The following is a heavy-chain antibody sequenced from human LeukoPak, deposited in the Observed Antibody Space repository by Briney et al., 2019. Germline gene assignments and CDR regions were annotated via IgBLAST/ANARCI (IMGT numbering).Heavy chain of an antibody. V-gene: IGHV3-23*01. D-gene: IGHD4-17*01. CDR2: IGSSGDIT. CDR3: ARDIDNGDYVVY. CDR1: GFTFSSYW. J-gene: IGHJ4*02. Sequence: GSLRLSCAASGFTFSSYWMNWVREAPGMGLEWISSIGSSGDITYYADSVKGRFTISRDNSKNTLYLQMNSLRAEDTAVYYCARDIDNGDYVVYWGQGTLVTVSS.